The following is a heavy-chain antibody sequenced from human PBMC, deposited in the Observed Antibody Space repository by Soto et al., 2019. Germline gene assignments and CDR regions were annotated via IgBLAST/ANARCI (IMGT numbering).Heavy chain of an antibody. D-gene: IGHD6-6*01. CDR1: GFTFDDYA. J-gene: IGHJ3*02. CDR2: ISWNSGSI. V-gene: IGHV3-9*01. Sequence: GGSLRLSCAASGFTFDDYAMHWVRQAPGKGLEWVSGISWNSGSIGYADSVKGRFTISRDNAKNSLYLQMNSLRAEDTALYYCAKDLTYSSSLPDAFDIWGQGTMVTVSS. CDR3: AKDLTYSSSLPDAFDI.